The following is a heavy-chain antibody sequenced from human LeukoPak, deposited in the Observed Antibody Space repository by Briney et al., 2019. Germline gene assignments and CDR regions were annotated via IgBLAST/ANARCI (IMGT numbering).Heavy chain of an antibody. Sequence: SGGSLRLSCAASGFTVSSNYMSWVRQAPGKGLEWVSVIYSGGSTYYADSVKGRFTISRDNSKNTLYLQMNSLRAEDTAVYYCAKNRAAMVQPFDYGMDVWGQGTTVTVSS. CDR2: IYSGGST. CDR3: AKNRAAMVQPFDYGMDV. V-gene: IGHV3-53*01. J-gene: IGHJ6*02. CDR1: GFTVSSNY. D-gene: IGHD5-18*01.